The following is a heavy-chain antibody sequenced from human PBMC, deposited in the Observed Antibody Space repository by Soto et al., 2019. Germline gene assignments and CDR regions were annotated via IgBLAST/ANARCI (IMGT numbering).Heavy chain of an antibody. CDR1: GDSVSSTSAS. CDR3: ARATHGAHWFDP. CDR2: TYYSSTWYN. J-gene: IGHJ5*02. D-gene: IGHD4-17*01. Sequence: QVQLQQSGPGQVQASQTLSLTCGISGDSVSSTSASWNWIRQSPSRGLEWLGRTYYSSTWYNEYVVSVKSRIAINPDTSKNQFSLHLNSVTPEDTAVYYCARATHGAHWFDPWGQGTLVTVSS. V-gene: IGHV6-1*01.